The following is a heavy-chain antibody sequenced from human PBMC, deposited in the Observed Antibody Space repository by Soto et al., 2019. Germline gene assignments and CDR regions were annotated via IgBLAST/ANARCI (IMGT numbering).Heavy chain of an antibody. Sequence: ASVKVSCKASGYTFTSYGISWVRQAPGQGLEWMVCISAYNGNTNYAQKLQGRVTMTADTSTSTAYMELRSLRSEDTAVYYRARGIGYDSSGYYPYGTYYYYGMDVWGQGTTVTVSS. V-gene: IGHV1-18*01. CDR3: ARGIGYDSSGYYPYGTYYYYGMDV. CDR1: GYTFTSYG. CDR2: ISAYNGNT. D-gene: IGHD3-22*01. J-gene: IGHJ6*02.